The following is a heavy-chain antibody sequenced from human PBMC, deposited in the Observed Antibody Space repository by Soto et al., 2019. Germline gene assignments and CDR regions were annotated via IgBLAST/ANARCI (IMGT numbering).Heavy chain of an antibody. CDR3: ARDSKGRYYDFWSGYYRY. V-gene: IGHV1-69*08. J-gene: IGHJ4*02. Sequence: QVQLVQSGAEVKKPGSSVKVSCKASGGTFSSYTISWVRQAPGQGLEWMGRITPILGIANYAQKFQGRVTITADKSTSTAYMELSSLRSEDTAVYYCARDSKGRYYDFWSGYYRYWGQGTLVTVSS. CDR1: GGTFSSYT. CDR2: ITPILGIA. D-gene: IGHD3-3*01.